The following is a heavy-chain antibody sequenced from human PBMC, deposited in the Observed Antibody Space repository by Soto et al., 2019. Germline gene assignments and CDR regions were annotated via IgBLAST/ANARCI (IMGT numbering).Heavy chain of an antibody. Sequence: EVQLVESGGGLIQPGGSLRLSCAASGFNFIRKYMIWVRQAPGKGLEWVSILYSGGTTYYADSVKGQFTIPRDTSENTLYLQMNSLRAEDTAVYYCARGLYDSGSFYFDFWGQGTLVTVSS. V-gene: IGHV3-53*01. CDR3: ARGLYDSGSFYFDF. CDR1: GFNFIRKY. J-gene: IGHJ4*02. D-gene: IGHD3-10*01. CDR2: LYSGGTT.